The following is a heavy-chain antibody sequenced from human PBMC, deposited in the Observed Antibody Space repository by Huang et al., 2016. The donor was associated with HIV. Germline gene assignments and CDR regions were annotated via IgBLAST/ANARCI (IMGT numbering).Heavy chain of an antibody. J-gene: IGHJ4*02. CDR1: GGSFSGYY. V-gene: IGHV4-34*01. CDR2: IHNTGST. D-gene: IGHD6-19*01. Sequence: QVQLQQWGAGLLKASETLSLTCAVFGGSFSGYYWSWIRQPPGKGLEWIGEIHNTGSTNYNPSLKSRVTISVDTSKNQCSLKLNSVTAADTAVYYCARVPRAYSSKPPYWGQGTLVTVSS. CDR3: ARVPRAYSSKPPY.